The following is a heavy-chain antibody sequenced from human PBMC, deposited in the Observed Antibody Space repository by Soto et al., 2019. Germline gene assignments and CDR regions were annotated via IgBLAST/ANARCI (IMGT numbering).Heavy chain of an antibody. D-gene: IGHD2-21*01. CDR2: ISYDGISK. V-gene: IGHV3-30*09. J-gene: IGHJ4*03. CDR3: VREGTIAPQGFDQ. Sequence: QVQLVESGGGVVQPGRSLRLSCAASGFTFSRFSMHWVRQAPGKGLEWVAFISYDGISKYYADSVKGRFAIPRDNSKNTLYLQMYSLRPEDTAVYYSVREGTIAPQGFDQWGKGSLVTVSS. CDR1: GFTFSRFS.